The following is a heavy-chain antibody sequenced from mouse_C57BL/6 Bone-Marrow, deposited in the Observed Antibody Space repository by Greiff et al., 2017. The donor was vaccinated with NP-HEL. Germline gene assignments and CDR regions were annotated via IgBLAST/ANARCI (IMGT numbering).Heavy chain of an antibody. V-gene: IGHV14-4*01. Sequence: EVQLQQPGAELVRPGASVKLSCTASGFNITDDYMHWVKQRPEQGLEWIGWIDPENGDTEYASKFKGKATITADTSSNTAYLQLSSLTSEDTAVCYCTTGGSSPYAMDYWGQGTSVTVSS. D-gene: IGHD1-1*01. J-gene: IGHJ4*01. CDR2: IDPENGDT. CDR3: TTGGSSPYAMDY. CDR1: GFNITDDY.